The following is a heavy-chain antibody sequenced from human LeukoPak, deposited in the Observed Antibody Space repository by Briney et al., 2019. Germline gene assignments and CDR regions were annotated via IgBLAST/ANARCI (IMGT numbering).Heavy chain of an antibody. CDR2: ISGSGGST. J-gene: IGHJ4*02. CDR3: AKGGDILTGYAFGV. CDR1: VFTFSSYS. Sequence: GGCLRLSCAASVFTFSSYSMSWVRQAPWKGLEWVSAISGSGGSTYYADSVKGRFTISRDNSKNTLYLQMNSLRAEDTAVYYCAKGGDILTGYAFGVGGQGTLVTVSS. D-gene: IGHD3-9*01. V-gene: IGHV3-23*01.